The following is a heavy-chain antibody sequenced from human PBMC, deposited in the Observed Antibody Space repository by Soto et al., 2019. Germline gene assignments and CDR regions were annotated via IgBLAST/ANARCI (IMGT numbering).Heavy chain of an antibody. CDR2: IWYDGSNK. CDR1: GFTFSSYG. D-gene: IGHD3-3*01. CDR3: ARGLSRRGITIFLDY. J-gene: IGHJ4*02. Sequence: PGGSLRLSCAASGFTFSSYGMHWVRQAPGKGLEWVAVIWYDGSNKYYADSVKGRFTIPRDNSKNTLYLQMNSLRAEDTSVYYCARGLSRRGITIFLDYWGQGTLVTVSS. V-gene: IGHV3-33*01.